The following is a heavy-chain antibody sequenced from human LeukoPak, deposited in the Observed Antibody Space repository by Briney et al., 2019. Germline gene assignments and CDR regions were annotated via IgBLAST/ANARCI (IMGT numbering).Heavy chain of an antibody. V-gene: IGHV3-21*01. J-gene: IGHJ4*02. D-gene: IGHD5-12*01. Sequence: PGGSLRLFCAASGFTFSSYIMNWVRQAPGKGLEWVSSISSSSSYIYYADSVKGRFTISRDNAKNSLYLQMNSLRAEDTAVYYCARVGTGYGSDYWGQGILVTVSS. CDR2: ISSSSSYI. CDR1: GFTFSSYI. CDR3: ARVGTGYGSDY.